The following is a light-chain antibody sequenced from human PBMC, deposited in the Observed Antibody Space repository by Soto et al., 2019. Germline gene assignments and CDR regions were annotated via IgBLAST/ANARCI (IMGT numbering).Light chain of an antibody. CDR1: SSDVGGYNY. V-gene: IGLV2-14*01. CDR2: EVS. Sequence: QSALTQPASVSGSPGQSITISCTGTSSDVGGYNYVSWYQQHPGKAPKLMIYEVSNRPSGVSNRFSGSKSGNTASLTISGLQAEDEADYYCSSYTSSSPGRVFGGGTKLTVL. J-gene: IGLJ2*01. CDR3: SSYTSSSPGRV.